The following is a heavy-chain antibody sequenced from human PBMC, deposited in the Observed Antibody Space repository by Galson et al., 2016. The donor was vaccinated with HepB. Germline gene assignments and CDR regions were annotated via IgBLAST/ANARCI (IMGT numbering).Heavy chain of an antibody. Sequence: SLRLSCAASGFIFSSYAMSWVRQAPGKGLEWVSGISTRGGKTHYADSVKGRFTISRDNSKNTLYLQVNSLRAEDTAVYYCAKDPVWELLGDGDYASWGQGALVTVSS. J-gene: IGHJ5*02. CDR3: AKDPVWELLGDGDYAS. D-gene: IGHD1-26*01. V-gene: IGHV3-23*01. CDR2: ISTRGGKT. CDR1: GFIFSSYA.